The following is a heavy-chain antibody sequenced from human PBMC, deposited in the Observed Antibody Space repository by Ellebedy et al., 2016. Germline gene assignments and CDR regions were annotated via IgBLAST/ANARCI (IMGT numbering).Heavy chain of an antibody. CDR2: INADGSLK. CDR3: ARYGLSGTFDL. Sequence: GGSLRLSCSVSGFTFSSFWMTWVRQAPGKGLEWVANINADGSLKNYADSVKGRFTISRDNAKNSLYLQMNSLRAEDMAVYYCARYGLSGTFDLWGQGTPVTVSS. D-gene: IGHD3-10*01. CDR1: GFTFSSFW. J-gene: IGHJ4*02. V-gene: IGHV3-7*03.